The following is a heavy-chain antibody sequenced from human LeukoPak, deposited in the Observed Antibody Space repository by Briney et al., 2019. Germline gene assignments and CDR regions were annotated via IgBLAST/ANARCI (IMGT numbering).Heavy chain of an antibody. CDR1: GFTVSSNY. CDR2: IYSGGST. V-gene: IGHV3-53*01. Sequence: GGSLRLSCAASGFTVSSNYMSSVRQAPGKGLEWVSVIYSGGSTYYADSVKGRFTISRDNSKNTLYLQMNSLRAEDTAVYYCARVWRSSGYYYYYYMDVWGKGTTVTISS. D-gene: IGHD3-22*01. J-gene: IGHJ6*03. CDR3: ARVWRSSGYYYYYYMDV.